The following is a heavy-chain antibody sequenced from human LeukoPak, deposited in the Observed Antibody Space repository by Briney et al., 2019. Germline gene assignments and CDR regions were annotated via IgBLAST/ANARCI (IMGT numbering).Heavy chain of an antibody. CDR1: GFTFSSYG. V-gene: IGHV3-13*01. Sequence: GGSLTPSCAASGFTFSSYGMRWVRQAAGKGLEWVSAIGTAGDTYYPGSVKGRFTISRENAKNSLYLQMNSLRDEDTAVYYCAREMTTTETFDYWGQGTLVTVSS. CDR2: IGTAGDT. CDR3: AREMTTTETFDY. J-gene: IGHJ4*02. D-gene: IGHD5-24*01.